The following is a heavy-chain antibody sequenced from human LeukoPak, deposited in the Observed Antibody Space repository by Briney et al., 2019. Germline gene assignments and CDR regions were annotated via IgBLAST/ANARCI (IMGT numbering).Heavy chain of an antibody. CDR1: GFTFSRYW. CDR2: IYYSGST. Sequence: GSLRLSCAASGFTFSRYWMSWIRQPPGKGLEWIGSIYYSGSTYYNPSLKSRVTISVDTSKNQFSLKLSSVTAADTAVYYCARLSYDSSGYYYSYYFDYWGQGTLVTVSS. D-gene: IGHD3-22*01. V-gene: IGHV4-39*01. J-gene: IGHJ4*02. CDR3: ARLSYDSSGYYYSYYFDY.